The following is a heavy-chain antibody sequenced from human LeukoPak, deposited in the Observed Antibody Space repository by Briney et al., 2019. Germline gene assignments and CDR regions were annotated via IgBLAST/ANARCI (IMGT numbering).Heavy chain of an antibody. Sequence: GASVKVSCKVSGYTLTELSMHWVRQAPGKGLEWMGIINPSGGSTSYAQKFQGRVTMTRDMSTSTVYMELSSLRSEDTAVYYCARGEAAPSRIPSVWGKGTTVTVSS. J-gene: IGHJ6*04. CDR2: INPSGGST. D-gene: IGHD6-6*01. V-gene: IGHV1-46*01. CDR3: ARGEAAPSRIPSV. CDR1: GYTLTELS.